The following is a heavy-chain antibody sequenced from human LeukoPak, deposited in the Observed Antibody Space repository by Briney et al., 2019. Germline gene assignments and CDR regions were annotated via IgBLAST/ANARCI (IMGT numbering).Heavy chain of an antibody. CDR1: GYSFSTHW. V-gene: IGHV1-18*04. D-gene: IGHD1-26*01. Sequence: ASVKVSCKASGYSFSTHWMHWVRQAPGQGLEWMGWISAYNGNTNYAQKLQGRVTMTTDTSTSTAYMELRSLRSDDTAVYYCARDEEGARGDYWGQGTLVTVSS. CDR3: ARDEEGARGDY. CDR2: ISAYNGNT. J-gene: IGHJ4*02.